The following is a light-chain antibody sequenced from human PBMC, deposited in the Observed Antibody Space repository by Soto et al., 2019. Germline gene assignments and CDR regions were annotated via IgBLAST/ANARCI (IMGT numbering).Light chain of an antibody. CDR1: QSISSY. V-gene: IGKV1-39*01. CDR3: QQSYSTPYT. J-gene: IGKJ2*01. CDR2: AAS. Sequence: DIQMTQSPSSLSASVGDRVTITCRASQSISSYLSWYQQKPGKAPNLLIYAASSLQSGVPSRFSGSGSGTDFALTIISLHPEDFATYYCQQSYSTPYTFGQGTKLEIK.